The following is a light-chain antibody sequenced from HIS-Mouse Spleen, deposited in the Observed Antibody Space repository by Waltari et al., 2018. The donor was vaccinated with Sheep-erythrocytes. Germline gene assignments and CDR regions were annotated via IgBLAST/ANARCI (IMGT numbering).Light chain of an antibody. V-gene: IGLV2-11*01. J-gene: IGLJ1*01. CDR1: SSDVGGSNY. Sequence: QSALTQPRSVSGSPGQSVTISCTGTSSDVGGSNYASWYQQHPGKAPKLMIYDVSKRPSGVPDRFYGSKSGNTASLTISGLQAEDEADYYCCSYAGSYNHVFATGTKVTVL. CDR2: DVS. CDR3: CSYAGSYNHV.